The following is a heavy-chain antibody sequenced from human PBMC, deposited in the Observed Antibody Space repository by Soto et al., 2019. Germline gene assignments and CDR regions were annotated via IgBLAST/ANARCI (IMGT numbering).Heavy chain of an antibody. D-gene: IGHD2-21*02. Sequence: PSETLSLTCGVSGYSISSGYYRGWIRQPPGKGLEWIASIFHSGSTYYNPSLKSRVTISVDTSKNQFSLKLSSVTAADTAVYYCARGLQYGGNSAYWGQGTLVTVSS. CDR2: IFHSGST. CDR3: ARGLQYGGNSAY. J-gene: IGHJ4*02. CDR1: GYSISSGYY. V-gene: IGHV4-38-2*01.